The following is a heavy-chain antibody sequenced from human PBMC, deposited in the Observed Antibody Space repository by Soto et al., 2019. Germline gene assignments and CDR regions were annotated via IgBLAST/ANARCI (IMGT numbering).Heavy chain of an antibody. CDR2: IHESGST. Sequence: TLSLTCTVSGGSISSYYWNWVRQPPGKGLEWIGYIHESGSTNYNPSLKSRVTISVDTSKNQFSLKVRSVTAADTAVYYCARRIQYYYGMDVWGQGTKVTVSS. CDR1: GGSISSYY. J-gene: IGHJ6*02. CDR3: ARRIQYYYGMDV. V-gene: IGHV4-59*08.